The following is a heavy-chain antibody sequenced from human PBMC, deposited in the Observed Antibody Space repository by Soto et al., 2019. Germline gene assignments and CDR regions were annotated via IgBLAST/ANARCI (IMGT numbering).Heavy chain of an antibody. J-gene: IGHJ5*02. CDR3: ARGDILTGTTLSYNWFDP. Sequence: SETLSLTCAVYGGSFSGYYWSWIRQPPGKGLEWIGEINHSGSTNYNPSLKSRVTISVDTSKNQFSLELSSVTAADTAVYYCARGDILTGTTLSYNWFDPWGQGTLVTVSS. V-gene: IGHV4-34*01. D-gene: IGHD1-7*01. CDR2: INHSGST. CDR1: GGSFSGYY.